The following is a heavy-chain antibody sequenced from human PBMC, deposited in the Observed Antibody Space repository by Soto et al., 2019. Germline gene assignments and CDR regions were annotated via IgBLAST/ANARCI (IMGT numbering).Heavy chain of an antibody. CDR1: GXTFSSYA. D-gene: IGHD2-2*02. CDR3: AKDLVPAAISYYYYGMDV. CDR2: ISGSGGST. J-gene: IGHJ6*02. Sequence: GSLKLSCAASGXTFSSYAMSWVRQATGKGLEWVSAISGSGGSTYYADSVKGRFTIYRDNSKNTLYLQMNGLRAEDTAVYYCAKDLVPAAISYYYYGMDVWGQGTPGTVSS. V-gene: IGHV3-23*01.